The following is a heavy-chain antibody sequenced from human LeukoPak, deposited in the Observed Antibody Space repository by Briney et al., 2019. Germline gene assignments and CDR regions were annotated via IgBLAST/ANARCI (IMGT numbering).Heavy chain of an antibody. J-gene: IGHJ4*02. D-gene: IGHD1-14*01. CDR1: GFTFSSSA. V-gene: IGHV3-74*01. CDR3: ARGRYYFDS. Sequence: GGSLRLSCAASGFTFSSSAMSWVRQAPGKGLVWVSRFNSDGITTSYADSVKGRFTISRDNAKNTLYLQMNSLRAEDTAVYYCARGRYYFDSWGQGTLVTVSS. CDR2: FNSDGITT.